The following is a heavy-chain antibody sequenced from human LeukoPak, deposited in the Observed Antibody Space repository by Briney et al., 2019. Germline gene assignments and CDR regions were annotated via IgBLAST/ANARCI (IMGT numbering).Heavy chain of an antibody. V-gene: IGHV1-24*01. Sequence: GASVKVSCKVSGYTLTELSMHWVRQAPGKGLEWMGGFDPEDGETIYAQKFQGRVTMTEDTSTDTAYMELSSLRSEDTAVYYCAGGYWNNNWFDPWGQGTLVTVSS. J-gene: IGHJ5*02. D-gene: IGHD1/OR15-1a*01. CDR2: FDPEDGET. CDR1: GYTLTELS. CDR3: AGGYWNNNWFDP.